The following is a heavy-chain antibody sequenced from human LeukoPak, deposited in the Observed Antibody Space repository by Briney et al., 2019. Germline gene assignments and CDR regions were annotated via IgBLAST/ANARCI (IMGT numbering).Heavy chain of an antibody. Sequence: SETLSLTCAVSSYSISSGYYWGWIRQPPGKGLEWIGSIYHSGSTYYNPSLKSRVTISVDTSKSQFPLKLSSVTAADTAVYYCARQLVPARSNWFDPWGQGTLVTVSS. CDR1: SYSISSGYY. CDR3: ARQLVPARSNWFDP. V-gene: IGHV4-38-2*01. J-gene: IGHJ5*02. CDR2: IYHSGST. D-gene: IGHD6-13*01.